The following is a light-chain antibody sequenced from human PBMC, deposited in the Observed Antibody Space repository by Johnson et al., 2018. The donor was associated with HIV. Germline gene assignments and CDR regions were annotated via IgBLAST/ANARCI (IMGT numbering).Light chain of an antibody. Sequence: QSVLTQPPSVSAAPGQKVTISCSGSSSNIGNNYVSWYQQFPGTAPKLLIYDNNKRPSGIPDRFSGSKSGTSATLGITGLQTGDEADYYCGTWDSGLGAVYVLRPGTKVTVL. CDR2: DNN. CDR1: SSNIGNNY. J-gene: IGLJ1*01. V-gene: IGLV1-51*01. CDR3: GTWDSGLGAVYV.